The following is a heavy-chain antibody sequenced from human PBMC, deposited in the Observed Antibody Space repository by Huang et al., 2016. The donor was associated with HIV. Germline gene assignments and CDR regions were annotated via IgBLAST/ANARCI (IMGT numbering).Heavy chain of an antibody. Sequence: EVQLVESGGGLVQPGGSLRLSCAASGFTFSSYWMHWVRQVPWKGLVWVSHIKRDGSSTSYADSVKGRFTIARDNAKNTLYLQMNSLRAEDTAVYYCARGSRQGKYYYGSGTAYWGQGTLVTVSS. V-gene: IGHV3-74*01. CDR3: ARGSRQGKYYYGSGTAY. D-gene: IGHD3-10*01. CDR1: GFTFSSYW. CDR2: IKRDGSST. J-gene: IGHJ4*02.